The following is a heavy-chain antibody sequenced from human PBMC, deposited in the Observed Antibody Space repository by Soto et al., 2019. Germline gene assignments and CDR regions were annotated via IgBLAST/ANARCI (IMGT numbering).Heavy chain of an antibody. CDR1: GGTFSSYA. Sequence: SVKVSCKASGGTFSSYAISWVRQAPGQGLEWMGGIIPIFGTANYAQKFQGRVTITADESTSTAYMELSSLRSEDTAVYYCARKNYDYGDYVGWFDPWGQGTLVTVSS. CDR2: IIPIFGTA. CDR3: ARKNYDYGDYVGWFDP. V-gene: IGHV1-69*13. J-gene: IGHJ5*02. D-gene: IGHD4-17*01.